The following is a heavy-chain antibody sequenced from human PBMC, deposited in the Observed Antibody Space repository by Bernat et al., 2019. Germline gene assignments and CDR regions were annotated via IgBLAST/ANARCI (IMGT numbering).Heavy chain of an antibody. J-gene: IGHJ4*02. D-gene: IGHD1-26*01. Sequence: EVQLLESGGGLVQPGGSLRLSCAASRFTFSNYSMNWVRQAPGKGREWVSYISSSSSTIYYADSVKGRFTVSRDNAKNSLYLQMNSLRAEDTAVYYCARELWLGIEAVGVDYWGQGTLVTVSS. CDR1: RFTFSNYS. CDR2: ISSSSSTI. CDR3: ARELWLGIEAVGVDY. V-gene: IGHV3-48*01.